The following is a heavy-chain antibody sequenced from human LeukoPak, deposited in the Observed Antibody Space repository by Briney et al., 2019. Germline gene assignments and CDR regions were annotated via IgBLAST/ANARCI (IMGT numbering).Heavy chain of an antibody. CDR3: AKDPGKVIAAAGKSGFDT. Sequence: GGSLRLSCAASGFSFDDYTMHWVRQRPGKGLEWVSLINGDGGSTYYADSVKGRFIISRDTSKNSLYLQMHSLRADDTAFYYCAKDPGKVIAAAGKSGFDTWGRGILVTVSS. V-gene: IGHV3-43*01. CDR1: GFSFDDYT. D-gene: IGHD6-13*01. J-gene: IGHJ4*01. CDR2: INGDGGST.